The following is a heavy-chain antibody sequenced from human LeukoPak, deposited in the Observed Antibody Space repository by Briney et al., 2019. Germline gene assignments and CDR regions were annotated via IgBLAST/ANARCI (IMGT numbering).Heavy chain of an antibody. CDR3: ARDADYGGYFDY. D-gene: IGHD4-17*01. CDR2: ISSSSSYI. V-gene: IGHV3-21*01. J-gene: IGHJ4*02. Sequence: PGGSLRLSCAASGFTFSSYSMNWVRQAPGKGLEWVSSISSSSSYIYYADSVKGRFTISRDNAKNSLYLQMNSLRAEDTAVYYCARDADYGGYFDYWGQGTLVTVSS. CDR1: GFTFSSYS.